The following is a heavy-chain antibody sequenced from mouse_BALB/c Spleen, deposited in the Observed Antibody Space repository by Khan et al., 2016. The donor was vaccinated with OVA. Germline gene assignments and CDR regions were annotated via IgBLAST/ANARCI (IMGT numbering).Heavy chain of an antibody. CDR1: GKTFTNYG. Sequence: QIQLVQSGPELKKPGETVKISCKASGKTFTNYGMNWVKQAPGKGLKWMGWINTYTGEPTYADDFKGRFAFSLEASASTAYLQINNLTDEDTATYFCARPPYFSYVMVYWGQGTSVTVSS. CDR3: ARPPYFSYVMVY. CDR2: INTYTGEP. J-gene: IGHJ4*01. V-gene: IGHV9-3-1*01. D-gene: IGHD2-10*01.